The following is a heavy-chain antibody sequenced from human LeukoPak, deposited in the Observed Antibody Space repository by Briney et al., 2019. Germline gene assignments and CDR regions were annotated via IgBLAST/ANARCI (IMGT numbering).Heavy chain of an antibody. J-gene: IGHJ2*01. D-gene: IGHD3-9*01. CDR3: ARALRYFDWFRYFDL. V-gene: IGHV3-21*01. CDR1: GFTFSSYS. Sequence: GGSLRLSCAASGFTFSSYSMNWVRQAPGKGLEWVSSISSSSSYIYYADSVKGRFTNSRDNAKNSLYLQMNSLRAEDTAVYYCARALRYFDWFRYFDLWGRGTLVTVSS. CDR2: ISSSSSYI.